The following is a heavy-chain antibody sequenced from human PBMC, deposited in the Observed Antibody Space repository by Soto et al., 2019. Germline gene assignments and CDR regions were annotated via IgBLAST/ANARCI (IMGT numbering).Heavy chain of an antibody. CDR2: IYYSGNT. V-gene: IGHV4-59*08. CDR3: ARHLTYCSAGSCYSDFPYYGMDV. Sequence: SETLSLTCTVSGDSISPYYWSWIRQPPGKGLEWIGHIYYSGNTNYNPSLKSRVTISVDTSKNQFSLKLSSVTAADTAVYYCARHLTYCSAGSCYSDFPYYGMDVWGQGTTVTVSS. D-gene: IGHD2-15*01. J-gene: IGHJ6*02. CDR1: GDSISPYY.